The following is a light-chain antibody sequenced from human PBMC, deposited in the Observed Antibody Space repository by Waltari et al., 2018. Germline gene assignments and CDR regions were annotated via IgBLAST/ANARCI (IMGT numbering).Light chain of an antibody. J-gene: IGKJ4*01. CDR1: QGISNS. Sequence: DIQMTQSPSSLSAFVRDRVTITCRASQGISNSLAWYKQKPGKAPKLLLYAASRLEIVVPSRFSGIGSGTDYTLTISSLQPEDCATYYCQQYYSIALNFGGGTKVEIK. CDR2: AAS. CDR3: QQYYSIALN. V-gene: IGKV1-NL1*01.